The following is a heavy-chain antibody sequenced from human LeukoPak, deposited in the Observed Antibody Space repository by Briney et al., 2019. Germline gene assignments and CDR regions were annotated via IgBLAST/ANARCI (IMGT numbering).Heavy chain of an antibody. CDR1: GFTFSSYN. J-gene: IGHJ4*02. CDR2: ISSSSTI. CDR3: ARDRKVWFLDY. V-gene: IGHV3-48*01. D-gene: IGHD3-10*01. Sequence: QPGGSLRLSCVASGFTFSSYNMNWVRQAPGKGLEWISYISSSSTIYYADSVKGRFTISRDNAKNSLYLQMDSLRAEDTAVYYCARDRKVWFLDYWGQGTLVTVSS.